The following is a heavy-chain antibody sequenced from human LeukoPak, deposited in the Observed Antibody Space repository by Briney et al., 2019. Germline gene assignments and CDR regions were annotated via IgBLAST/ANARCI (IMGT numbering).Heavy chain of an antibody. CDR3: AKGQWLANARNFDY. CDR2: ISGSGGST. D-gene: IGHD6-19*01. Sequence: GALRLSCAASGFTFSSYAMSWVRQAPGKGLEWVSAISGSGGSTYYADSVKGRFTISRDNSKNTLYLQMNSLRAEDTAVYYCAKGQWLANARNFDYWGQGTLVTVSS. V-gene: IGHV3-23*01. J-gene: IGHJ4*02. CDR1: GFTFSSYA.